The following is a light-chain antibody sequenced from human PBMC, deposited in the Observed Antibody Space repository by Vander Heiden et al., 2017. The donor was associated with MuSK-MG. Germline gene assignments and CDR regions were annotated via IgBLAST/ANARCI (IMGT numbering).Light chain of an antibody. CDR1: QSISSY. V-gene: IGKV1-39*01. CDR2: SVS. Sequence: DIQMTQSPSSLSASVGDRVTITCRSSQSISSYLNWYQQKPFLAPKLLLYSVSSLLSGVPSRLRAPASVTAFPLSILRLLLQDIATSYFHRSDATVWTLGQGTKVXLK. J-gene: IGKJ1*01. CDR3: HRSDATVWT.